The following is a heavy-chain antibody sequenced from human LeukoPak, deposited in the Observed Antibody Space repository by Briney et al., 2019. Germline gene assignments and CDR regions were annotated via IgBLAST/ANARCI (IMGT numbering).Heavy chain of an antibody. Sequence: PSETLSLTCAVYGGSFSGYYWSWIRQPPGKGLEWIGEINHSGSTNYNPSLKSRVIISVDTSKNQFSLKLSSVTAADTAVYYCARGKGGWYRPFDYWGQGTLVTVSS. CDR3: ARGKGGWYRPFDY. V-gene: IGHV4-34*01. CDR2: INHSGST. J-gene: IGHJ4*02. CDR1: GGSFSGYY. D-gene: IGHD6-19*01.